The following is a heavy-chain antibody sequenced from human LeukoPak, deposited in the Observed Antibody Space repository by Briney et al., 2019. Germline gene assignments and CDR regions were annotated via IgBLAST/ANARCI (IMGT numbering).Heavy chain of an antibody. D-gene: IGHD5-12*01. CDR1: EFTFRSYW. J-gene: IGHJ4*02. Sequence: GGSLRLSCAASEFTFRSYWMIWVRQAPGKGLEWVANIKLDGSEKYYVDSVKGRFTISRDNAKNSVYLQMNSLRAEDTALYYCARPRGYSGYDFDYWGQGTLVTVSS. V-gene: IGHV3-7*01. CDR3: ARPRGYSGYDFDY. CDR2: IKLDGSEK.